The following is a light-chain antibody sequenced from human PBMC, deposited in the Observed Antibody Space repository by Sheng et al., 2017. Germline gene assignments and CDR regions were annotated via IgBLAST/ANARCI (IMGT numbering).Light chain of an antibody. V-gene: IGLV3-21*02. CDR2: DDV. CDR1: NIGSRS. CDR3: QMWDTSDDHVV. Sequence: SYELTQPPSVSVAPGQTATISCGGDNIGSRSVQWYQQKPGQAPVLVVYDDVDRPSGIPERFSGSNSGNTATLIISRVEARDEADYYCQMWDTSDDHVVFGGGTKLTVL. J-gene: IGLJ2*01.